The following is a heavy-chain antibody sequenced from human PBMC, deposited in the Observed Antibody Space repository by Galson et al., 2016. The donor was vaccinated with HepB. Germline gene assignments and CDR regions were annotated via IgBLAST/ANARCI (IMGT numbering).Heavy chain of an antibody. Sequence: QSGAEVKKPGESLKISCKASGYSFSSYWIGWVRQTPGKGLEWMGIIFPADSNTTYSPSFQGQVTISADKSIHTAYLQWSGLKAADTGIYYCARQAGGRTLSNDWGQGTLGTFSS. CDR2: IFPADSNT. CDR3: ARQAGGRTLSND. J-gene: IGHJ4*02. CDR1: GYSFSSYW. V-gene: IGHV5-51*01. D-gene: IGHD3-10*01.